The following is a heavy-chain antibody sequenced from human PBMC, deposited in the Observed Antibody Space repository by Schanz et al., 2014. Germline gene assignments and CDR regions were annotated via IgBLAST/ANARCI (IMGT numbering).Heavy chain of an antibody. J-gene: IGHJ4*02. CDR2: ISGSGGGA. Sequence: EVQLVESGGGLVQPGRSLRLSCAASGFTFDDHAMHWVRQVPGKGLEWVSGISGSGGGANYAESVKGRFTISLDDSENALYLQMNNLRVDDTAVYYCARGTGAFDSWGQGTLVTVSS. D-gene: IGHD2-8*02. CDR1: GFTFDDHA. CDR3: ARGTGAFDS. V-gene: IGHV3-9*01.